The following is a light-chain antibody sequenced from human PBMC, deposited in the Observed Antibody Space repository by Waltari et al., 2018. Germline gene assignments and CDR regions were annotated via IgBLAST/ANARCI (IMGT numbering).Light chain of an antibody. CDR2: WAS. CDR1: QNILYSSNNKNY. V-gene: IGKV4-1*01. CDR3: QQYYTIPIT. J-gene: IGKJ5*01. Sequence: DTVMTQSPNSLAVSLGERATINCKSSQNILYSSNNKNYLAWYQQKPGQPPKLLLYWASTRASGVPVRFSGSGSGTDFTLTISSLRTEDVAVYYCQQYYTIPITFGQGTRLEIK.